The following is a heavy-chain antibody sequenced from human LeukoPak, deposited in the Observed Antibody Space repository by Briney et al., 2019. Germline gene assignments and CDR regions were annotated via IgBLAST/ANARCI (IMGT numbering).Heavy chain of an antibody. CDR2: VSSSSSYI. J-gene: IGHJ5*02. CDR3: ARGADFWSGYSSLTPNWFDP. V-gene: IGHV3-21*01. CDR1: GFTFSSYS. D-gene: IGHD3-3*01. Sequence: GGSLRLSCAASGFTFSSYSMNWVRQAPGKGLEWVSSVSSSSSYIYYADSVKGRFTISRDNAKNLLYLQMNSLRAEDTAVYYCARGADFWSGYSSLTPNWFDPWGQGTLVTVSS.